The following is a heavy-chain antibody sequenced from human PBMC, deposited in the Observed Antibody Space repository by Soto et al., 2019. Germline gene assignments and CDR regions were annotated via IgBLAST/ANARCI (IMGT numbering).Heavy chain of an antibody. J-gene: IGHJ4*02. Sequence: EVQLVESGGGLVQPGGSLRLSCAASGFTFSSYSMNWVRQAPGKGLEWISYITSSSRTIDYADSVKGRFTISRDNAKNSLYLQMDSLRDEDTAVYYCARRYHERCDYWGQGPLVTFSS. CDR3: ARRYHERCDY. V-gene: IGHV3-48*02. CDR2: ITSSSRTI. D-gene: IGHD1-26*01. CDR1: GFTFSSYS.